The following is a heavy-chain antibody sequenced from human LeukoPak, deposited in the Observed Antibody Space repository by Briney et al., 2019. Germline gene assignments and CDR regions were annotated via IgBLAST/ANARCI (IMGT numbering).Heavy chain of an antibody. Sequence: TGGSLRLSCAASGFTFDDYGMSWVRQAPGKGVEWVSGINCYGCSTAYPDSVQGRFTISRDNAKNSLYLQMNSLRAEDTALYYCAKVHDYGDYFDYWGQGTLVTVSS. CDR2: INCYGCST. J-gene: IGHJ4*02. CDR1: GFTFDDYG. CDR3: AKVHDYGDYFDY. D-gene: IGHD4-17*01. V-gene: IGHV3-20*04.